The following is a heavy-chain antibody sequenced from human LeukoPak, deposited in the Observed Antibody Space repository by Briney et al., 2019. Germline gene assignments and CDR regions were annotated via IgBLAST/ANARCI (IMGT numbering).Heavy chain of an antibody. V-gene: IGHV3-33*06. Sequence: GGSLRLSCAASGFTFSSYGMHWVRQAPGKGLEWVAAIWYDGSNKYYADSVKGRFTISRDNSKNTLYLQMNSLRAEDAAVYYCAKAQYGGASVGLFDYWGQGTVVTVS. CDR3: AKAQYGGASVGLFDY. CDR2: IWYDGSNK. CDR1: GFTFSSYG. D-gene: IGHD4/OR15-4a*01. J-gene: IGHJ4*02.